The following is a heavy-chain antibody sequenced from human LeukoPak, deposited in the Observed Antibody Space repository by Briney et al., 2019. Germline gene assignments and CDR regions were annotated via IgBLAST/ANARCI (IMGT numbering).Heavy chain of an antibody. CDR1: GFSFTTYW. CDR2: IKQDGTEK. V-gene: IGHV3-7*01. CDR3: TKLAKYFYGSETYYFFEH. D-gene: IGHD3-10*01. Sequence: GGSLRLSCAASGFSFTTYWMSWVRQAPGKGLEWVANIKQDGTEKYYVDSVKGRFTISRDNAKNSLYLQMNSLRVEDTAVYYCTKLAKYFYGSETYYFFEHWGQGTPVTASS. J-gene: IGHJ4*02.